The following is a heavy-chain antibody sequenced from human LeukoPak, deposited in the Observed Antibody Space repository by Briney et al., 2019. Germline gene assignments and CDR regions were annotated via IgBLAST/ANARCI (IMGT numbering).Heavy chain of an antibody. V-gene: IGHV4-59*01. CDR3: AREVPLQWPEGRYFDY. Sequence: SKTLSLTCTVSGGSISSYYWSWIRQPPGKGLDWFGSTYYSGSTNYNPSLKSRVTISVDTSKNQFSLKLSSVTAADTAVYYCAREVPLQWPEGRYFDYWGQGTLVTVSS. CDR1: GGSISSYY. D-gene: IGHD6-19*01. CDR2: TYYSGST. J-gene: IGHJ4*02.